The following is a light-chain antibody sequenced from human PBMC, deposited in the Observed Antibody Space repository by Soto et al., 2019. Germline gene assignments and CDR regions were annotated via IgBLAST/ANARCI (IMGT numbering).Light chain of an antibody. CDR1: QSVLYSSNNKNH. CDR3: YQYSSTHIN. Sequence: DIVMTQSPDSLAVSLGERATINCKSSQSVLYSSNNKNHLAWYQQKPGQPPKLVIYWASTRESGVPDRFSGRGSGTDFTLTISSLQAEDVEVYYCYQYSSTHINFGGGTKVDI. J-gene: IGKJ4*01. V-gene: IGKV4-1*01. CDR2: WAS.